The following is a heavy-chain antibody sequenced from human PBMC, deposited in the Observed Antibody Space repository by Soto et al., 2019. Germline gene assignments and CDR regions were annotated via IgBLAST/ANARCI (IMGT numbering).Heavy chain of an antibody. D-gene: IGHD6-19*01. Sequence: PGGSLRLSCAASGFTFSSYGMHWVRQAPGKGLEWVAVISYDGSNKYYADSVKGRFTISRDNSKNTLYLQMNSLRAEDTAVSYCAKGRREGSSGWFYYYYGMDVLGQGTTVTVSS. V-gene: IGHV3-30*18. CDR1: GFTFSSYG. CDR2: ISYDGSNK. J-gene: IGHJ6*02. CDR3: AKGRREGSSGWFYYYYGMDV.